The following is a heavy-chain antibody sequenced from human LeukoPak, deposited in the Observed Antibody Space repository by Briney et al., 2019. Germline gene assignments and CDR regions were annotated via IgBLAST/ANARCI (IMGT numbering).Heavy chain of an antibody. Sequence: ASGKVSFKPAVCTVISCAISWVRQAPGQGLEWRGGIIPIFGTANYAQTFQCRVTITTDESTSTAYMEHSSLRSEDTAVYYCARDNYAGANWFDPWGQGTLVTVSS. CDR2: IIPIFGTA. CDR1: VCTVISCA. V-gene: IGHV1-69*05. J-gene: IGHJ5*02. CDR3: ARDNYAGANWFDP. D-gene: IGHD1-7*01.